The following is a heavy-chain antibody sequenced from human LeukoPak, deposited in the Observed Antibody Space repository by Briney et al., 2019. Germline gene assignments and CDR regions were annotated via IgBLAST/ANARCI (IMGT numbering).Heavy chain of an antibody. D-gene: IGHD1-1*01. Sequence: SETLSLTCTVSGGSIISIGYYWGWIRQTPGKGLEWIAYIHYSGSTYYNPSLKSRVTMSVDTSKNQLSLQLTSVTAADTAVYYCARVTDWNDLDYWGPGTLVTVSS. CDR1: GGSIISIGYY. J-gene: IGHJ4*02. CDR3: ARVTDWNDLDY. CDR2: IHYSGST. V-gene: IGHV4-39*07.